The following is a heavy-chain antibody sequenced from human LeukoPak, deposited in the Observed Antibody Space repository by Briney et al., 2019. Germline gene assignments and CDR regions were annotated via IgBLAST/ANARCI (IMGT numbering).Heavy chain of an antibody. CDR3: ARDHLAYYDFWSGYYWFDP. Sequence: GASVKVSCKASGYTFTSYGISWERQASGQGLEWMGWISAYNGNTNYAQKLQGRVTMTTDTSTSTAYMELRSLRSDDTAVYYCARDHLAYYDFWSGYYWFDPWGQGTLVTVSS. V-gene: IGHV1-18*01. CDR1: GYTFTSYG. D-gene: IGHD3-3*01. CDR2: ISAYNGNT. J-gene: IGHJ5*02.